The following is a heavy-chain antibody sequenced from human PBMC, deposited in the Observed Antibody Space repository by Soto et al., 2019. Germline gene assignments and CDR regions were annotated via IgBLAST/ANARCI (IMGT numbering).Heavy chain of an antibody. CDR3: ARGGGVGVAGSAAFDM. V-gene: IGHV1-2*02. CDR2: INPATGAA. D-gene: IGHD3-3*01. Sequence: QLHLVQSGAVVKKPGASVTVSCSASGYPVTAYYMHWVRQAPGRGLEWMGGINPATGAAKYTQTFQGRATMPRDTSTSKVFMDLGGRTSVDTAVFSCARGGGVGVAGSAAFDMWGQGTLVTVSS. J-gene: IGHJ3*02. CDR1: GYPVTAYY.